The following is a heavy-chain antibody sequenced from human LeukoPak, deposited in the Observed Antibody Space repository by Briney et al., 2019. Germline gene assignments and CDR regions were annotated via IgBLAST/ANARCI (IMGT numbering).Heavy chain of an antibody. CDR3: ARLGKQQLVLYIDY. D-gene: IGHD6-13*01. CDR1: GFTFTTYW. J-gene: IGHJ4*02. CDR2: IKQDGSEK. Sequence: PGGSLRLSCAASGFTFTTYWMGWVRQAPGKGLEWVANIKQDGSEKYYVDSVKGRFTISRDNVKNSLYLQMNSLRAEDTAVYYCARLGKQQLVLYIDYWGQGTLVTVSS. V-gene: IGHV3-7*01.